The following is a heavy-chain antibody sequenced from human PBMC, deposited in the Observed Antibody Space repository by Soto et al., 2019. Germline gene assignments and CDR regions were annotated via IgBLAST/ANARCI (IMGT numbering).Heavy chain of an antibody. CDR1: GYTVTELS. J-gene: IGHJ4*02. V-gene: IGHV1-24*01. D-gene: IGHD3-10*01. Sequence: QVQLVQSGAEVKKPGASVKVSCKVSGYTVTELSMHWVRQAPGKGLEWMGGFDPEDGETIYAQKFQGRVTMTEDTSTDTAYMELSSLRSEDTAVYYCATAAGYYGSGSYYPPDFDYWGQGTLVTVSS. CDR2: FDPEDGET. CDR3: ATAAGYYGSGSYYPPDFDY.